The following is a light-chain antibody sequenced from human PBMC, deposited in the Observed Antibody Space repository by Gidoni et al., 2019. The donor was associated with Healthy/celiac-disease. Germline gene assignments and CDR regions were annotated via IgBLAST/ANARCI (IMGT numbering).Light chain of an antibody. CDR3: QQYNNFGA. Sequence: EIVMTQSPATLSVSPGERATLSCRASQSVSSNLAWYQQKPGQAPRLLIYGASTRATGIPARFSGSGSGTEFTLTISSLQSEDFAVYYCQQYNNFGAFXQXTKVXIK. CDR1: QSVSSN. J-gene: IGKJ1*01. CDR2: GAS. V-gene: IGKV3-15*01.